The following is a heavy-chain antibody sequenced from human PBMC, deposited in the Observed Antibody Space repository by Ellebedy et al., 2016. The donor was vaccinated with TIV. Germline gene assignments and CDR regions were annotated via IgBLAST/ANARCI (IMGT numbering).Heavy chain of an antibody. J-gene: IGHJ4*02. D-gene: IGHD1-1*01. CDR2: IWYDGINK. CDR1: GFDFRTYA. CDR3: AKERDPLASTSFDS. Sequence: GESLKISCGASGFDFRTYAMHWVRQAPGKGLEWVAFIWYDGINKYYGDSVKGRFTISRDNSKNTLSLQMYSLRPEDTAVYYCAKERDPLASTSFDSWGQGNLVTVSS. V-gene: IGHV3-30*02.